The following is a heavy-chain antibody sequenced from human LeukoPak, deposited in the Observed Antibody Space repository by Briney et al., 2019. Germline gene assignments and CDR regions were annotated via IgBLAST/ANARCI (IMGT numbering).Heavy chain of an antibody. V-gene: IGHV1-69*13. D-gene: IGHD2-2*01. CDR3: ARGIVVVPAAIEYYFDY. CDR2: IIPILGTA. Sequence: SVKVSCKASGGTFSSYAISWVRQAPGQGLEWMGGIIPILGTANYAQKFQGRVTITADESTSTAYMELSSLRSEDTAVYYCARGIVVVPAAIEYYFDYWGQGTLVTVSS. CDR1: GGTFSSYA. J-gene: IGHJ4*02.